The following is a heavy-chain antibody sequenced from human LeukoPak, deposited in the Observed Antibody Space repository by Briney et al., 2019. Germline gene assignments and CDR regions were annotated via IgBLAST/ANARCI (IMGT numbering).Heavy chain of an antibody. Sequence: AASVKVSCKTSGYTFTNYDINWVRLATGQGLEWMGWMHPNSGKTVYAQKFQGRVTMTRDTSTSTAYMELSSLRFEDTAVYYCAKGWRSSGWYEEGSWGQGTLVIVSS. V-gene: IGHV1-8*01. CDR1: GYTFTNYD. J-gene: IGHJ5*02. D-gene: IGHD6-13*01. CDR3: AKGWRSSGWYEEGS. CDR2: MHPNSGKT.